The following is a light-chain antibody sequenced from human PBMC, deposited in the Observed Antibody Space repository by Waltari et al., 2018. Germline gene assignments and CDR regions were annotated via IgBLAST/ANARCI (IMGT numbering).Light chain of an antibody. CDR2: ATN. J-gene: IGLJ2*01. V-gene: IGLV1-40*01. CDR1: SSNIGADYD. Sequence: QSVLTQPPSVSRAPGQTITISCTGSSSNIGADYDVHWYQQLPGTAPKLLIYATNNRPSVVPARFSGSNSGTSASLAITGLQPEDEATYCCQSYDSSLRIFGGGTKLTVL. CDR3: QSYDSSLRI.